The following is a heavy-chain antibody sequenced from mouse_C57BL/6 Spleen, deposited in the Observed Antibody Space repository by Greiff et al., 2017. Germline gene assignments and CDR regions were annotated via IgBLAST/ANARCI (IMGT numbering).Heavy chain of an antibody. CDR2: ISDGGSYT. CDR3: ARENYSNLDY. V-gene: IGHV5-4*01. J-gene: IGHJ2*01. CDR1: GFTFSSYA. Sequence: VQLKESGGGLVKPGGSLKLSCAASGFTFSSYAMSWVRQTPEKRLEWVATISDGGSYTYYPDNVKGRFTISRDNAKNNLYLQMDQLKSEDTAMYYCARENYSNLDYWGQGTTLTVSS. D-gene: IGHD2-5*01.